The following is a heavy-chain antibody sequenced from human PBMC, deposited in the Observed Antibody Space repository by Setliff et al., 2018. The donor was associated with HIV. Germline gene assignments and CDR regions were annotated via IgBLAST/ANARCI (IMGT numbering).Heavy chain of an antibody. CDR2: ISATGTTV. J-gene: IGHJ1*01. CDR1: GFVFTDHS. D-gene: IGHD2-8*01. Sequence: PGGSLRLSCAASGFVFTDHSLHWVRQAPGEGLEWLSYISATGTTVSYADSARGRFIISRDSVRNVLYLQMKSLRVEDTALYYCAAQGVLWGQGTLVTVSS. V-gene: IGHV3-48*01. CDR3: AAQGVL.